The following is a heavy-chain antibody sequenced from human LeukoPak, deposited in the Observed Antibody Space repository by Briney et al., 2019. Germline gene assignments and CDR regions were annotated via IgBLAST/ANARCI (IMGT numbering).Heavy chain of an antibody. D-gene: IGHD6-19*01. CDR3: TKLKGWYGEGFFDY. J-gene: IGHJ4*02. CDR1: GFTVSSNY. CDR2: LYSGGAT. V-gene: IGHV3-53*01. Sequence: GGSLRLSCAASGFTVSSNYMSWVRQPAGKGLEWVSVLYSGGATFYADSVKGRFTISRDTSKNTLYLQMNDLRADDTAVYYCTKLKGWYGEGFFDYWGQGALVTVSS.